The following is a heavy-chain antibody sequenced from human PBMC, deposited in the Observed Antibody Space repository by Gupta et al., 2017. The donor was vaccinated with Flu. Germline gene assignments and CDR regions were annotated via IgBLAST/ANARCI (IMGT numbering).Heavy chain of an antibody. J-gene: IGHJ4*02. V-gene: IGHV3-66*02. CDR3: ARGSSGNYDY. CDR2: FYSVGST. D-gene: IGHD1-26*01. Sequence: EVQLVASGGGLVQPGGSLRISCAASGFIVSSNYMSWVRQTPGKGLEWVSTFYSVGSTYYADSVKGRFTISRDNSRNTVYLQMNSLRVEDTAVYYCARGSSGNYDYWGQGTLVTVSS. CDR1: GFIVSSNY.